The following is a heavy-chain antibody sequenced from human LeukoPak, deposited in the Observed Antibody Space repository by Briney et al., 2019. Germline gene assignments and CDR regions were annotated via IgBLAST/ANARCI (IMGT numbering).Heavy chain of an antibody. D-gene: IGHD3-22*01. CDR2: IYYSGST. CDR3: AGASYDSSGVH. J-gene: IGHJ4*02. Sequence: PSETLSLTCTGSGGSISSYYWSWIRQPPGKGLEWIGYIYYSGSTNYNPSLKSRVTISVDTSMNQFSLKLSSVTAADTAVYYCAGASYDSSGVHWGQGTLVTVSS. V-gene: IGHV4-59*01. CDR1: GGSISSYY.